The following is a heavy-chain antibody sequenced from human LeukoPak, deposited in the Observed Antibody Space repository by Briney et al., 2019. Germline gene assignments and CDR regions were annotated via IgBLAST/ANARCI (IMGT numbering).Heavy chain of an antibody. V-gene: IGHV4-59*01. Sequence: SETLSLTCTVSGGSISSYYWSWIRQPPGKGLEWIGYIYYSGSTNYNPSLKSRVTISVDTSKNQFSLKLSSVTAADTAVYYCARSNEEYYYDSSGYQGVYFDYWGQGTLVTVSS. D-gene: IGHD3-22*01. CDR3: ARSNEEYYYDSSGYQGVYFDY. J-gene: IGHJ4*02. CDR1: GGSISSYY. CDR2: IYYSGST.